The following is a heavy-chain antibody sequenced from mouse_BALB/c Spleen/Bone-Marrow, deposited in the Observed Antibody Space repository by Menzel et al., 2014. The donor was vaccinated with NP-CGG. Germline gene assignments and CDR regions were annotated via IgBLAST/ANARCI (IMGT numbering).Heavy chain of an antibody. CDR3: TRGGNWEDFDY. D-gene: IGHD4-1*01. J-gene: IGHJ2*01. V-gene: IGHV5-17*02. CDR2: ISSDSGAI. Sequence: EVKLVESGGGLVQPGGSRKLSCAASGFSFSSFGMHWVRQAPEKGLEWIAYISSDSGAIFYADTVKGRSTISRDNPKNPLFLQRPSLRSEDPPIYSCTRGGNWEDFDYWGQGTTLTVSS. CDR1: GFSFSSFG.